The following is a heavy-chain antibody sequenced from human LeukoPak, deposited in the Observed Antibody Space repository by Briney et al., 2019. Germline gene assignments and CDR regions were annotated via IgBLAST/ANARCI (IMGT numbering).Heavy chain of an antibody. J-gene: IGHJ4*02. Sequence: GASVTVSCTASGYTFTGYYIHWVRQAPGQGLEWMGWINPNNGGTSDAQKFQGRVTMTRDTSISTAYMELSRLRSDDTAVYYCARRYCSSTSCYDYFDYWGQGTLVTVSS. D-gene: IGHD2-2*01. CDR2: INPNNGGT. V-gene: IGHV1-2*02. CDR1: GYTFTGYY. CDR3: ARRYCSSTSCYDYFDY.